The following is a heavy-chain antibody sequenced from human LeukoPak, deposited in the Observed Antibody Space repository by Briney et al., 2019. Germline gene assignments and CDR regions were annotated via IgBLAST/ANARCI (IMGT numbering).Heavy chain of an antibody. D-gene: IGHD3-10*01. J-gene: IGHJ4*02. CDR1: GSTFTSYG. Sequence: GASVKVSCKASGSTFTSYGISWVRQAPGQGLEWMGWISAYNGNTNYAQKLQGRVTMTTDTSTSTAYMELRSLRSDDTAVYYCARGYYYGSGSYYNVVGEFDYWAREPWSPSPQ. CDR2: ISAYNGNT. CDR3: ARGYYYGSGSYYNVVGEFDY. V-gene: IGHV1-18*01.